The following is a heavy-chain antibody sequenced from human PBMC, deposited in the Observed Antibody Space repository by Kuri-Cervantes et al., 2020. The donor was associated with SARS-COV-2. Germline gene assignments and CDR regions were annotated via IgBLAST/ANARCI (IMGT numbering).Heavy chain of an antibody. V-gene: IGHV3-23*01. CDR1: GFTFSDYY. CDR3: AKDRYYGSGSYYWGTDY. D-gene: IGHD3-10*01. Sequence: GESLKISCAASGFTFSDYYMSWIRQAPGKGLEWVSAISGSGGSTYYADSVKGRFTISRDNSKNTLYLQMNSLRAEDTAVYYCAKDRYYGSGSYYWGTDYWGQGTLVTVSS. CDR2: ISGSGGST. J-gene: IGHJ4*02.